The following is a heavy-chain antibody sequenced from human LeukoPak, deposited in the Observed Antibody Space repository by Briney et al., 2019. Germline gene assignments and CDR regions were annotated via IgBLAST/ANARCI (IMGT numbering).Heavy chain of an antibody. D-gene: IGHD6-19*01. V-gene: IGHV3-23*01. Sequence: GGSLRLSCAASGFIFNNYVMSWVRQAPGKGLEWVSGIGRNGDNTQYADSVKGRFTISRDNAKNTLYLQMNSLRDEDTAVYYCARVAVGQWLGGDLWGQGTMVTVSS. J-gene: IGHJ3*01. CDR2: IGRNGDNT. CDR3: ARVAVGQWLGGDL. CDR1: GFIFNNYV.